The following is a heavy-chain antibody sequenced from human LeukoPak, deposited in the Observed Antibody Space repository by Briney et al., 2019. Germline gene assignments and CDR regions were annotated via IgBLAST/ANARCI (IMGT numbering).Heavy chain of an antibody. Sequence: GGSLRLSCAASGFTFSSYAMNWVRQAPGRGLEWVSAISGSGGSTYYADSVKGRFTISRDNSKNTLYVQMNSLRAEDTAVYFCAKDHLAGSYFGFDYWGQGTLVTVSS. CDR3: AKDHLAGSYFGFDY. V-gene: IGHV3-23*01. CDR1: GFTFSSYA. D-gene: IGHD1-26*01. CDR2: ISGSGGST. J-gene: IGHJ4*02.